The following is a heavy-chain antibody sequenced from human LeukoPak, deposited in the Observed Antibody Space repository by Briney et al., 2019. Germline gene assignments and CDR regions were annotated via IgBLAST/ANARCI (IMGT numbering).Heavy chain of an antibody. J-gene: IGHJ5*02. V-gene: IGHV3-23*01. CDR3: AKGGYTTWLDP. CDR2: IRSNGGDT. CDR1: GFTFSSYS. Sequence: GGSLRLSCAASGFTFSSYSMSWVRQAPGKGLEWASTIRSNGGDTYYADSVKGRFTISRDNSKNTLYLEMNSLRAEDTAVYYCAKGGYTTWLDPWGQGTLVTVSS. D-gene: IGHD2-15*01.